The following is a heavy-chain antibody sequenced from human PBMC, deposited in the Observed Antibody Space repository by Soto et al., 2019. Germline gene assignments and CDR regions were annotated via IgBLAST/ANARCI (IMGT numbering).Heavy chain of an antibody. CDR2: ISSSSSTI. V-gene: IGHV3-48*01. CDR3: ARDRSDILTGYYIELDY. Sequence: GGSLRLSCAASGFTFSSYSMNWVRQAPGKGLEWVSYISSSSSTIYYADSVKGRFTISRDNAKNSLYLQMNGLRAEDTAVYYCARDRSDILTGYYIELDYWGQGTLVTVSS. J-gene: IGHJ4*02. CDR1: GFTFSSYS. D-gene: IGHD3-9*01.